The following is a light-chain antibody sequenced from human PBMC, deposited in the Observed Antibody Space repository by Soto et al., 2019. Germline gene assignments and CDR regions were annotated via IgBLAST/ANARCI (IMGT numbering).Light chain of an antibody. V-gene: IGKV3-11*01. J-gene: IGKJ4*01. CDR3: PQRSNWPPIT. Sequence: EIVLTQSPATLSLSPGERAPLSCRASPSVSSYLAWYQQKPGQAPRLLLYDAANRATGIPARFSGSGSGTDFTRPISSLEPEDFSVYYCPQRSNWPPITFGGGTKVEIK. CDR2: DAA. CDR1: PSVSSY.